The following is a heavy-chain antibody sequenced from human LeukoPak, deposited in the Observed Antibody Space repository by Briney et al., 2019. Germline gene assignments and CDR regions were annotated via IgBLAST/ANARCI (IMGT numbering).Heavy chain of an antibody. CDR1: GFTFSSYG. J-gene: IGHJ4*02. D-gene: IGHD5/OR15-5a*01. CDR3: AKDGVYYFDY. CDR2: ISYDGSNK. V-gene: IGHV3-30*18. Sequence: PGGSLRLSCAASGFTFSSYGMHWVRQAPGKGLEWVAVISYDGSNKYYADSVKGRFTISIDNSKNTLYLQMNSLRAEDTAVYYCAKDGVYYFDYWGQGTLVTVSS.